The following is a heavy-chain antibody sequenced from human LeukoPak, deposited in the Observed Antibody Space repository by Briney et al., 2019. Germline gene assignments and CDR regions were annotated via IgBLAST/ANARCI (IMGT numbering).Heavy chain of an antibody. CDR1: GFTFSNYW. Sequence: QPGGSLRLSCAASGFTFSNYWMHWVRQAPGKGLVWVSRINNDGSSTIYADSVKVRFTISRDTAKNTLSLKINSMRAEDTAVYYCARLAAHDAFDIWGQGTMVTVSS. V-gene: IGHV3-74*01. CDR2: INNDGSST. J-gene: IGHJ3*02. CDR3: ARLAAHDAFDI.